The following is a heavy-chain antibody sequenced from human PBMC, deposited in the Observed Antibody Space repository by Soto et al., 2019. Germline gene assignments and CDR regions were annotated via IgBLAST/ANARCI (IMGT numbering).Heavy chain of an antibody. Sequence: GGSLRLSCAASGFTFSSYSMNWVRQAPGKGLEWVSYISSSSSTIYYADSVKGRFTISRDNAKNSLYLQMNSLRAEDTAVYYCARGGYGDFFSYYYYYMDVWGKGTTVTVSS. CDR3: ARGGYGDFFSYYYYYMDV. D-gene: IGHD4-17*01. CDR2: ISSSSSTI. J-gene: IGHJ6*03. CDR1: GFTFSSYS. V-gene: IGHV3-48*01.